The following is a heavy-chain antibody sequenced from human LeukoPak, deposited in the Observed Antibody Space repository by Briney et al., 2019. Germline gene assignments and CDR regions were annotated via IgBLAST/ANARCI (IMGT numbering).Heavy chain of an antibody. Sequence: SETLSLTCTVSGGSISSYYWSWIRQPPGKGLEWIGYIYYSGSTNYNPSLKSRVTISVDTSKSQFSLKLSSVTAADTAVYYCARVGFYDSSGYYFRGFDYWGQGTLVTVSS. CDR2: IYYSGST. D-gene: IGHD3-22*01. CDR1: GGSISSYY. J-gene: IGHJ4*02. CDR3: ARVGFYDSSGYYFRGFDY. V-gene: IGHV4-59*01.